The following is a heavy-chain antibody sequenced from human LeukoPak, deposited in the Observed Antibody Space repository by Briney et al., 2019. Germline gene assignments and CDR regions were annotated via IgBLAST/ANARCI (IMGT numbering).Heavy chain of an antibody. V-gene: IGHV3-23*01. CDR2: ISGSGGST. CDR3: AKNLRVAGDFWSGYYTGYFDY. J-gene: IGHJ4*02. D-gene: IGHD3-3*01. CDR1: GFTFSSYA. Sequence: GGSLRLSCAASGFTFSSYAMSWVRQAPGKGLEWVSAISGSGGSTYYADSVKGRFTISRDNSKNTLYLQMNSLRAEDTAVYYCAKNLRVAGDFWSGYYTGYFDYWGQGTLVTVSS.